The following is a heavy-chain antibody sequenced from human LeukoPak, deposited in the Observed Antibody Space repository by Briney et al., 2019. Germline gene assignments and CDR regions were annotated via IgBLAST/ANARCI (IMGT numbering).Heavy chain of an antibody. D-gene: IGHD5-18*01. CDR3: ARDEATAMGRVVGAFDI. CDR2: IYYSGST. J-gene: IGHJ3*02. Sequence: SETLSLTCTVSGGSISSGDYYWSWIRQPPGKGLEWIGYIYYSGSTYYNPSLKSRVTISVDTSKNQFSLKLSPVTAADTAVYYCARDEATAMGRVVGAFDIWGQGTMVTVSS. V-gene: IGHV4-30-4*01. CDR1: GGSISSGDYY.